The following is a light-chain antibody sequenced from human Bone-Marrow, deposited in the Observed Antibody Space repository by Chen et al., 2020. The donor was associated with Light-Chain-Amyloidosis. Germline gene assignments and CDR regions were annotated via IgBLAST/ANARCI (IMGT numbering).Light chain of an antibody. CDR3: QQYEAPPQT. Sequence: EIGLTQSPGTLSLSPGDRATLSCRASQSVHSIYLAWYQQKPGQAPRVLIYGTSSRASGIPDRFSGSGSGTDFTLTISRLEPEDFAVYYCQQYEAPPQTFGQGTKVEI. J-gene: IGKJ1*01. CDR2: GTS. V-gene: IGKV3-20*01. CDR1: QSVHSIY.